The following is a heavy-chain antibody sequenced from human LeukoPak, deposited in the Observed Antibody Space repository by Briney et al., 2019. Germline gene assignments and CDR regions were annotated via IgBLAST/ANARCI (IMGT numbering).Heavy chain of an antibody. CDR3: ARDLHEYYFDY. CDR1: GFTFNNYA. J-gene: IGHJ4*02. Sequence: GGSLRLSCAASGFTFNNYAMTWVRQAPGKGLEWVSTINTGGGTYYAASVKGRFTLSRENSRKTLYLQMNSLRAKDTAVYYCARDLHEYYFDYWGQGTLVTV. V-gene: IGHV3-23*01. CDR2: INTGGGT.